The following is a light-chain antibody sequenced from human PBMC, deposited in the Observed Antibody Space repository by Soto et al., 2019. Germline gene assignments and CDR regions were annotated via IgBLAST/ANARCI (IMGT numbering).Light chain of an antibody. Sequence: QSALTQPPSASGSPGQSVTISCTGTSSDVGGYQYVSWYQQYPGKAPKLMIYAVNKRPSGVPDRFSGSRSGNTASLTVSGLQAEDEADYYRSSYAGSNNYVFGTGTKLTVL. V-gene: IGLV2-8*01. J-gene: IGLJ1*01. CDR2: AVN. CDR1: SSDVGGYQY. CDR3: SSYAGSNNYV.